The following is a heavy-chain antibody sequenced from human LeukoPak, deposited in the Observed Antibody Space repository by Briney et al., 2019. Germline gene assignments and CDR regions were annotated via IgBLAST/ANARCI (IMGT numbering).Heavy chain of an antibody. CDR2: ISGSGGST. D-gene: IGHD3-3*01. J-gene: IGHJ4*02. CDR1: GFTFSSYA. CDR3: AKRDFWSGPEYYFDY. Sequence: GGSLRLSCAASGFTFSSYAMSWVRQAPGKGLEWVSAISGSGGSTYYADSVKGRLTISRDNSKNTLYLQMNSLRAEDTAVYYCAKRDFWSGPEYYFDYWGQGTLVTVSS. V-gene: IGHV3-23*01.